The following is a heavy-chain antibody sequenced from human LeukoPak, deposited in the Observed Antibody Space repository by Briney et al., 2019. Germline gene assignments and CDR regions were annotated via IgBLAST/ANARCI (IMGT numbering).Heavy chain of an antibody. D-gene: IGHD2-15*01. CDR2: INTNTGNP. V-gene: IGHV7-4-1*02. CDR1: GYTFTSYA. CDR3: ARRGYCSGGSCYLSYYFDY. Sequence: ASVKVSCKASGYTFTSYAMNWVRQAPGQGLEWMGWINTNTGNPTYAQGFTGRFVFSLDTSVSTAYLQISSLKAGDTAVYYCARRGYCSGGSCYLSYYFDYWGQGTLVTVSS. J-gene: IGHJ4*02.